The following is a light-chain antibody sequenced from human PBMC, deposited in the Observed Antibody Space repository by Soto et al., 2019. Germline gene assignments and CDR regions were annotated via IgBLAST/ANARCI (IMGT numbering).Light chain of an antibody. J-gene: IGKJ2*01. CDR3: PQAMSSPST. CDR2: GAF. Sequence: DIQMTQSPSSVSAYVGDRVTITCRASQGISSWLAWYQQKPERPPKLLIYGAFTLQSGVPSRFSGSGSGTDFTLTICSLQPDEFATYYCPQAMSSPSTFGQGTKLVIK. CDR1: QGISSW. V-gene: IGKV1-12*02.